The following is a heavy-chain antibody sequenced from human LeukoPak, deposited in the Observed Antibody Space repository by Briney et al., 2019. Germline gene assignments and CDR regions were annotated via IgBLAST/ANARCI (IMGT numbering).Heavy chain of an antibody. Sequence: ASVKVSCKASGYTFTSYGINWVRQATGQGLEWMGWMNPNSGNTVYAQKFQDRVTMTRNTSISTAYMELSSLRSEDTAVYYCARDSSGWYHWFDPWGQGTLVTVSS. CDR1: GYTFTSYG. V-gene: IGHV1-8*02. D-gene: IGHD6-19*01. CDR2: MNPNSGNT. CDR3: ARDSSGWYHWFDP. J-gene: IGHJ5*02.